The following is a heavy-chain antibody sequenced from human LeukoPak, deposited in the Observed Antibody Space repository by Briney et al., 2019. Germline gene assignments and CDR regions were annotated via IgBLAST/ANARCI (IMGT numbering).Heavy chain of an antibody. CDR2: IYYSGST. CDR1: GGSISSYY. V-gene: IGHV4-59*01. J-gene: IGHJ4*02. CDR3: ARARGNYLLHDY. D-gene: IGHD1-26*01. Sequence: SETLSLTCTVSGGSISSYYWSWIRQPPGKGLEWIGYIYYSGSTNYNPSLKSRVTISVDTSKNQFSLKLSSVTAADTAVYYCARARGNYLLHDYWGQGTLVTVSS.